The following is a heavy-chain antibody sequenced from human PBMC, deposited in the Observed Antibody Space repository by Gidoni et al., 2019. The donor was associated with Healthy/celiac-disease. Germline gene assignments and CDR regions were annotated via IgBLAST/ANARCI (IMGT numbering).Heavy chain of an antibody. Sequence: SVSNAWMNWVRQAPGQGLEWVGRIKSKTDGGTTDYAAPVKGRFTISRDDSKNTLYLQMNSLKTEDTAVYYCTTVEAVAPPYYFDYWGQGTLVTVSS. CDR3: TTVEAVAPPYYFDY. CDR2: IKSKTDGGTT. J-gene: IGHJ4*02. D-gene: IGHD6-19*01. V-gene: IGHV3-15*07. CDR1: SVSNAW.